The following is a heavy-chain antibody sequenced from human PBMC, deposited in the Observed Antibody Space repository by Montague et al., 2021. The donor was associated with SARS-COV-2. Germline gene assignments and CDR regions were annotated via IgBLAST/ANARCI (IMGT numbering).Heavy chain of an antibody. CDR3: ARSHYVILTGYYTVFDY. CDR1: GFSLSTSGMC. J-gene: IGHJ4*02. D-gene: IGHD3-9*01. CDR2: XDWDDDK. V-gene: IGHV2-70*01. Sequence: PALVKPTQTLTLTCTFSGFSLSTSGMCVSWIRQPPGKALEWLALXDWDDDKYYSTSLKTRLTISKYTSKNQVVLTMTNMDPVDTATYYCARSHYVILTGYYTVFDYWGQGTLVTVSS.